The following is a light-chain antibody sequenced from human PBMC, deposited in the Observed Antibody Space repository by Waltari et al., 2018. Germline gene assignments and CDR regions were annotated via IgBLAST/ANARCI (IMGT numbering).Light chain of an antibody. J-gene: IGKJ1*01. CDR2: RAL. V-gene: IGKV1-5*03. CDR3: QQYSGSPPWT. Sequence: DIQMAQSPSTLAASVGDRVTIPCRASQSISYWLAWYQQKPGQAPKLLIYRALNLIDVVPSMFSGRGAWTEFTLTIDSLQPDDFATYFCQQYSGSPPWTFGQGTKVEIK. CDR1: QSISYW.